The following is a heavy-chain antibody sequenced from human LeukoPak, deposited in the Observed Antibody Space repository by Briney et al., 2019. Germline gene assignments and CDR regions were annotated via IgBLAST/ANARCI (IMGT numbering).Heavy chain of an antibody. D-gene: IGHD3-10*01. CDR3: AKDWGGYFDY. Sequence: PGGSLRLSCAASGFTFSSYGMHWVRQAPGKGLEWVAVISYDGSNKYYADSVKGRFTISRDNSKNTLYLQMNSLRAEDTAVYYCAKDWGGYFDYWGRGTLVIVSS. J-gene: IGHJ4*02. CDR1: GFTFSSYG. CDR2: ISYDGSNK. V-gene: IGHV3-30*18.